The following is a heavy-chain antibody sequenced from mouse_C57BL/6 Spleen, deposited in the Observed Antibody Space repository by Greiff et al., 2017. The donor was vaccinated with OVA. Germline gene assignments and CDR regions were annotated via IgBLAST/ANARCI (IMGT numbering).Heavy chain of an antibody. J-gene: IGHJ4*01. V-gene: IGHV1-22*01. D-gene: IGHD3-2*02. Sequence: EVQLQQSGPELVKPGASVKMSCKASGYTFTDYNMHWVKQSHGKSLEWIGYINPNNGGTSYNQKFKGKATLTVNKSSSTAYMELRSLTSEDSAVYYCAREGAHSSGYYAMDYWGQGTSVTVSS. CDR2: INPNNGGT. CDR3: AREGAHSSGYYAMDY. CDR1: GYTFTDYN.